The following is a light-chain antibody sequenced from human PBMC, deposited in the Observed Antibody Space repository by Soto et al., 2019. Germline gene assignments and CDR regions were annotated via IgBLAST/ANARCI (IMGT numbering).Light chain of an antibody. J-gene: IGKJ1*01. V-gene: IGKV3-20*01. Sequence: EAVLTESPVTLTLSPGQRATLSCRASESVPNSRLAWYQQKPGQAPSLVISDTSIRATGIPDRFSGSGSGTDFSLIIGRLEPEDFAVYICQQYGASPWTFGQGTKVDIK. CDR3: QQYGASPWT. CDR2: DTS. CDR1: ESVPNSR.